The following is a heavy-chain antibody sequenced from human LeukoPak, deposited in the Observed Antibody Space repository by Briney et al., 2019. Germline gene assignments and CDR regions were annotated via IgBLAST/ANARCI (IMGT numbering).Heavy chain of an antibody. Sequence: SVKVSCTTSVGTLSGNAISGVRDAPRQGLGWMGGIIPIFGTANYEQKSQGTVTITHDESTGQAYRELSSLRSEDTAVYYCARAHDFWSGYFDAFDIWGQGTMVTVPS. CDR1: VGTLSGNA. D-gene: IGHD3-3*01. CDR2: IIPIFGTA. J-gene: IGHJ3*02. CDR3: ARAHDFWSGYFDAFDI. V-gene: IGHV1-69*01.